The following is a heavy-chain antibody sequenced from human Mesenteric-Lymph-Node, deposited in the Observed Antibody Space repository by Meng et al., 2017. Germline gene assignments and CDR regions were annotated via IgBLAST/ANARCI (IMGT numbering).Heavy chain of an antibody. CDR3: ARAQYPFYYYYGMDV. V-gene: IGHV4-34*01. CDR1: GGSFSGYY. D-gene: IGHD2-2*01. J-gene: IGHJ6*02. Sequence: SETLSLTCAVYGGSFSGYYWSWIRQPPGKGLEWIGEIKHSGSTNYTPSLKGRVTISVDTSTNQFSLKLSSVTAAYTAVSCCARAQYPFYYYYGMDVWGQGTTVTVSS. CDR2: IKHSGST.